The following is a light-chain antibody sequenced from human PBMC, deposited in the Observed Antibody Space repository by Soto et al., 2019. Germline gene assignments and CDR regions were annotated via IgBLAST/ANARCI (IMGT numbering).Light chain of an antibody. CDR3: QQYNNWPIT. J-gene: IGKJ5*01. CDR1: QSLSTT. Sequence: EIVMTQSPATLSVSPGERAPLSCRASQSLSTTVAWYQQKSGQAPRLLIYSASTRATGVPARFSGSGSGTEFTLTISSLQSEDFEVYYCQQYNNWPITFGQGTRLEIK. CDR2: SAS. V-gene: IGKV3-15*01.